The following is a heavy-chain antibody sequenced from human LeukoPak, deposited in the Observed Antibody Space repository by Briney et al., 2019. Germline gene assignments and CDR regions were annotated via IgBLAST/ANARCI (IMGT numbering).Heavy chain of an antibody. D-gene: IGHD3-9*01. CDR1: GYTFTTYG. Sequence: GASVKVSCKASGYTFTTYGISCVRQAPGQGLEWRGWFGAYNGNTNYAKKLQRRITMTTDTSTSTAYMELRSLTSDATAVYYCARDRFGVLRYFDWLLILDYWGQGTLVTVSS. CDR3: ARDRFGVLRYFDWLLILDY. V-gene: IGHV1-18*01. J-gene: IGHJ4*02. CDR2: FGAYNGNT.